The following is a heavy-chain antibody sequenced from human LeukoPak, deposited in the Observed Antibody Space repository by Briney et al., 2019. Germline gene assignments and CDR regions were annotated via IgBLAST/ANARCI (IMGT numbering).Heavy chain of an antibody. CDR1: GFTFSSYE. CDR2: ISSSSNAI. Sequence: GGSLRLSCAASGFTFSSYEMNWVRQAPGKGLEWVSYISSSSNAIYYADSVKGRFTISRDNAKNSLYLQMNSLRAEDTAVYYCARDTDDFWSGYCPFDYWGQGTLVTVSS. D-gene: IGHD3-3*01. J-gene: IGHJ4*02. CDR3: ARDTDDFWSGYCPFDY. V-gene: IGHV3-48*01.